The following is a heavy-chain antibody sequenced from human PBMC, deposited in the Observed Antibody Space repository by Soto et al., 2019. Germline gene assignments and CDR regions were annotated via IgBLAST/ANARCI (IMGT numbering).Heavy chain of an antibody. J-gene: IGHJ6*02. V-gene: IGHV1-3*01. D-gene: IGHD1-26*01. Sequence: QVQLVQSGAEVKKPGASLKVSCKASGYTSPTYPRRWVRRAPGKELSGWGGINPASGHTKYSKKFQDRVTITRDTSASTGYMELSSLRSEDTAVYYCGRSVVGATGEILYNAMDVWGQGTTVTVSS. CDR2: INPASGHT. CDR3: GRSVVGATGEILYNAMDV. CDR1: GYTSPTYP.